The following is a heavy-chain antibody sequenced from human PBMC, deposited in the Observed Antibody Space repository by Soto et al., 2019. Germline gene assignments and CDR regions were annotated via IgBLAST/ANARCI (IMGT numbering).Heavy chain of an antibody. CDR2: IYYRAST. J-gene: IGHJ5*02. D-gene: IGHD3-10*01. Sequence: SETLSLTCTVSGGSISSYYCSWIRQPPGKGLEWIGYIYYRASTNYNPSLKSRVTISVDTSKNQFSLKLSSVTAADTAVYYCARVRHPYGNWFAPWGQGTLVTVS. CDR1: GGSISSYY. CDR3: ARVRHPYGNWFAP. V-gene: IGHV4-59*01.